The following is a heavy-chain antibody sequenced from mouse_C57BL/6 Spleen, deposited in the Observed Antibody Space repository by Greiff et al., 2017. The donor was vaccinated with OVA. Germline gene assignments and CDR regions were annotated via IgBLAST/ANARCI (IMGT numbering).Heavy chain of an antibody. CDR1: GYTFTSYG. D-gene: IGHD2-5*01. J-gene: IGHJ4*01. CDR2: IYPRSGNT. V-gene: IGHV1-81*01. CDR3: ARWSNYDYAMDY. Sequence: VQVVESGAELARPGASVKLSCKASGYTFTSYGISWVKQRTGQGLEWIGEIYPRSGNTYYNEKFKGKATLTADKSSSTAYMELRSLTSEDSAVYFCARWSNYDYAMDYWGQGTSVTVSS.